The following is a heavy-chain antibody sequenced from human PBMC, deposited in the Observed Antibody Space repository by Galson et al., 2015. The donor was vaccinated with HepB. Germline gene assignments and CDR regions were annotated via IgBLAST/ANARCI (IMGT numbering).Heavy chain of an antibody. J-gene: IGHJ6*02. V-gene: IGHV1-69*13. CDR2: ISAYNGTA. D-gene: IGHD4-11*01. CDR3: AKSPYDYSNYVGYYYYYYGMDV. CDR1: GYTFTSYY. Sequence: SVKVSCKASGYTFTSYYMHWVRQAPGQGLEWMGWISAYNGTANYAQKFQGRVTITADESTSTAYMELSSLRSEDTAVYYCAKSPYDYSNYVGYYYYYYGMDVWGQGTTVTVSS.